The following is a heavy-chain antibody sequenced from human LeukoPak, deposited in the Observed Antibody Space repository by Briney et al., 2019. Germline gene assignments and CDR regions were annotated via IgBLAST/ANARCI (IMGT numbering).Heavy chain of an antibody. Sequence: PSETLSLTCAVYGGSFSGYYWSWIRQPPGKGLEWIGEINHSGSTNYNPSLKSRVTISVDTSKNQFSLKLSSVTAADTAVYYCARTGLRWYYYYYYMDVWGKGTTVTVSS. D-gene: IGHD4-23*01. J-gene: IGHJ6*03. V-gene: IGHV4-34*01. CDR1: GGSFSGYY. CDR3: ARTGLRWYYYYYYMDV. CDR2: INHSGST.